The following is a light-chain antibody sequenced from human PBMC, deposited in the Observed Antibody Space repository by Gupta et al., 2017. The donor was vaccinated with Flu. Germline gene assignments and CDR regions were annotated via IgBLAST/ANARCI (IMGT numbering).Light chain of an antibody. CDR2: RAS. Sequence: SSLSASVGDRVTITCRASQSIRTYLDWYRHKPGEAPKLLVYRASSWQSGVTSRFRGSGCGKDFTLTISRLQPEDCATYFCQQTDSTPLLTFGHGTKVDIK. CDR1: QSIRTY. CDR3: QQTDSTPLLT. V-gene: IGKV1-39*01. J-gene: IGKJ1*01.